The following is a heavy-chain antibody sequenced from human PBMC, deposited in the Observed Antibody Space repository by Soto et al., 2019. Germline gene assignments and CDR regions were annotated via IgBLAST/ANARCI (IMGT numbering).Heavy chain of an antibody. CDR3: ARQIVVGVAAEYYFDY. V-gene: IGHV4-39*01. CDR2: IYYSGST. D-gene: IGHD2-15*01. Sequence: QLQLQESGPGLVKPSETLSLTCTVSGGSISSSSYYWGWIRQPPGKGLEWIGSIYYSGSTYYNPSLKSRVTIAVDTSKNQFSLKVSSVTAADTAVYYCARQIVVGVAAEYYFDYWGQGTLVTVSS. CDR1: GGSISSSSYY. J-gene: IGHJ4*02.